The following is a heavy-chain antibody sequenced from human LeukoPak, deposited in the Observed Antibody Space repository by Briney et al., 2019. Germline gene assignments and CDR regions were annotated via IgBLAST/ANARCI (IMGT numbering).Heavy chain of an antibody. V-gene: IGHV3-23*01. CDR3: AKEGLRAFDV. Sequence: GGSLRLSCAASGFTFSSYAMTWVRQAPGKGLEWVSVINSSGGVTYYADSVEGRFTISRDNSKNTLYLQMNSLRAEDTAVYYGAKEGLRAFDVWGQGTMVTVSS. CDR2: INSSGGVT. CDR1: GFTFSSYA. J-gene: IGHJ3*01. D-gene: IGHD4-17*01.